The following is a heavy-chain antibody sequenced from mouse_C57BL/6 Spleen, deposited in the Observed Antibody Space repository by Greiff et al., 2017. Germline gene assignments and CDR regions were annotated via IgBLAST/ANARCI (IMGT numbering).Heavy chain of an antibody. V-gene: IGHV5-9-1*02. J-gene: IGHJ2*01. CDR2: ISSGGDYI. Sequence: EVKLEESGEGLVKPGGSLKLSCAASGFTFSSYAMSWVRQTPEKRLEWVAYISSGGDYIYYADTVKGRFTISRDNARNTLYLQMSSLKSEDTAMYYCTRDSLYGNYFLNFDYWGQGTTLTVSS. D-gene: IGHD2-1*01. CDR3: TRDSLYGNYFLNFDY. CDR1: GFTFSSYA.